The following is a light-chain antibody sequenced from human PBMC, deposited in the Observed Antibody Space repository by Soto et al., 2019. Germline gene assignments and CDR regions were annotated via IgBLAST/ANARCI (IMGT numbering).Light chain of an antibody. J-gene: IGLJ1*01. Sequence: QSVLTQPASVSGSPGQSITISCTGTSSDVGGYNYVSWYQQEPGKAPKLMIYDVTYRPSGVSNRFSGSKSDNTASLTISGLQAEDEADYYCSSYTGSTSCVFGTGTKVTVL. CDR2: DVT. CDR3: SSYTGSTSCV. CDR1: SSDVGGYNY. V-gene: IGLV2-14*01.